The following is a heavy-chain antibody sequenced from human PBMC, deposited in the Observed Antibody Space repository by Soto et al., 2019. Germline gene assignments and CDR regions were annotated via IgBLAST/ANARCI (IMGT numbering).Heavy chain of an antibody. D-gene: IGHD4-17*01. V-gene: IGHV4-59*01. CDR1: GGSISSYY. Sequence: QVQLQESGPGLVKPSETLSLTCTVSGGSISSYYWSWIRQPPGKGLEWIGYIYYSGSTNYNPSLKSRVTISVDTSKNQFSLKLSSVTAADTAVYYCAREGGDDYGQSSFDYWGQGTLVTVSS. J-gene: IGHJ4*02. CDR3: AREGGDDYGQSSFDY. CDR2: IYYSGST.